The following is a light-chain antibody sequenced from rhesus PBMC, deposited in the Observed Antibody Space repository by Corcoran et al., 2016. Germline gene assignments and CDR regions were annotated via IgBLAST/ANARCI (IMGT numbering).Light chain of an antibody. CDR2: GAS. CDR3: QETSNLWT. CDR1: QGVSSK. J-gene: IGKJ1*01. Sequence: EIVMTQSPATVSLSAGETATISCRTSQGVSSKLAWYQQKRGQAPRLIIDGASSRATGIPDRFTGSGSGTDFTLTISSLEPEDFAVYYVQETSNLWTFGQGTKVEIK. V-gene: IGKV3-31*02.